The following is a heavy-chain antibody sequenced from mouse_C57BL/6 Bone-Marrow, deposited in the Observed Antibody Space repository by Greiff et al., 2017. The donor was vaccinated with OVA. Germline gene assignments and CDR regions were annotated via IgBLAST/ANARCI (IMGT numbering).Heavy chain of an antibody. CDR3: ARVDGNYDYDEFAY. V-gene: IGHV5-4*03. CDR1: GFTFSSYA. J-gene: IGHJ3*01. D-gene: IGHD2-4*01. CDR2: ISDGGSYT. Sequence: EVNLVESGGGLVKPGGSLKLSCAASGFTFSSYAMSWVRQTPEKRLEWVATISDGGSYTYYPDNVKGRFTISRDNAKNNLYLQMSHLKSEDTAMDYCARVDGNYDYDEFAYWGQGTLVTVSA.